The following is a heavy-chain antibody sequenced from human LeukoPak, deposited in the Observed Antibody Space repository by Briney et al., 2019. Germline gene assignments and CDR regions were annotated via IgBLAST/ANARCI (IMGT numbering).Heavy chain of an antibody. Sequence: VASVKVSCKASGYTFTGYYMHWVRQAPGQGLEWMGWITTYNGDTDYAQKLQGRVTMTADTSTSTAYMELRSLRSDDTAVYYCAIVLPYFGYWGQGTLLTVSS. D-gene: IGHD3-10*01. CDR3: AIVLPYFGY. J-gene: IGHJ4*02. V-gene: IGHV1-18*04. CDR2: ITTYNGDT. CDR1: GYTFTGYY.